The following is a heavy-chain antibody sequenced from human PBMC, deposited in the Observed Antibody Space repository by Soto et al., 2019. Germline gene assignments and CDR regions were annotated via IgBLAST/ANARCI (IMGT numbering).Heavy chain of an antibody. CDR1: GFAFSNFG. CDR3: ARDPGRDEAMEC. J-gene: IGHJ4*02. CDR2: IWHNGENK. Sequence: QVQVVESGGGVVQPGRSLRLSCAASGFAFSNFGMHWVRQVPGKGLEWVAVIWHNGENKYYADSVKGRFTISRDNSKNTLYLEMNSLRAEDTAVYYCARDPGRDEAMECWGQGTLVTVSS. V-gene: IGHV3-33*01. D-gene: IGHD3-3*01.